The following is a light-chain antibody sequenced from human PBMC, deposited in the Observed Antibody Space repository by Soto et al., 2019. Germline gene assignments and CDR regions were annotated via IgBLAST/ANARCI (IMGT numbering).Light chain of an antibody. J-gene: IGLJ1*01. CDR1: SSDVGGYNY. CDR2: DVS. Sequence: QSALTQPRSASGSPGQSITISFTGTSSDVGGYNYVSWYQQHPAKAPKLIIFDVSKRPSGVPNRFSGSKSGNTASLTISGLRAEDEADYYCCSDVGRNTYVFGTGTKLTVL. V-gene: IGLV2-11*01. CDR3: CSDVGRNTYV.